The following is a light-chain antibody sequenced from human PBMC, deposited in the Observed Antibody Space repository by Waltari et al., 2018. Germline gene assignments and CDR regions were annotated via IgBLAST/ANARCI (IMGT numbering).Light chain of an antibody. CDR2: TNN. Sequence: QSVVTQTPSASGTPGQRVTISCSGSSSNIGDNHVYWYQQVPGTAPKLLVHTNNERPSGVPARFTGSKSGTSASLAIYGLRSEDEADYYCASWDDKLNAWVIGGGTRLTVL. V-gene: IGLV1-47*01. J-gene: IGLJ3*02. CDR1: SSNIGDNH. CDR3: ASWDDKLNAWV.